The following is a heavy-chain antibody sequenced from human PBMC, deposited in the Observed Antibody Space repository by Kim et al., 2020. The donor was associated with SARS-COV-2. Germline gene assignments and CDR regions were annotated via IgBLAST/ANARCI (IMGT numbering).Heavy chain of an antibody. CDR3: AKDNLRMRTLDV. V-gene: IGHV3-30*15. CDR1: GFSFSPYE. CDR2: ISKDGDDR. Sequence: GGSLRLSCGASGFSFSPYEMHWLRQSPGMGLQWVATISKDGDDRNYVESVKGRFTVSRDNSRNTMYLQLSDLTAADTAVYYCAKDNLRMRTLDVWEPGTTVTVSS. D-gene: IGHD2-15*01. J-gene: IGHJ6*01.